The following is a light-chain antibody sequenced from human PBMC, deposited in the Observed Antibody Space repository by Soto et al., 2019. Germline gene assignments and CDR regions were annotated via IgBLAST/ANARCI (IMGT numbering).Light chain of an antibody. CDR3: QQYGSTPWT. CDR1: QRVSNNF. CDR2: DAT. V-gene: IGKV3D-20*01. J-gene: IGKJ1*01. Sequence: VVLTQFPGTLSLSPGETATLSCGASQRVSNNFLGGYQQKPGLPPRLLIYDATSRANGIPERFSGRGSGTHFTLTNSRLEPEDFAVYYCQQYGSTPWTFGRGTKVEMK.